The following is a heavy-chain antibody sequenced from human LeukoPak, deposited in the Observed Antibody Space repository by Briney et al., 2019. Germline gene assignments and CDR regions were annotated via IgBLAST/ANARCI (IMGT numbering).Heavy chain of an antibody. CDR2: ISDYNGNT. V-gene: IGHV1-18*01. D-gene: IGHD6-19*01. CDR1: GYTFTSYG. J-gene: IGHJ4*02. CDR3: ARDRSIAVAVGY. Sequence: ASVKVSCKASGYTFTSYGISWVRQAPGQGLEWMGWISDYNGNTNYAQKLQGRVTMTTDTSTSTAYMELRSLRSDDTAVYYCARDRSIAVAVGYWGQGTLVTVSS.